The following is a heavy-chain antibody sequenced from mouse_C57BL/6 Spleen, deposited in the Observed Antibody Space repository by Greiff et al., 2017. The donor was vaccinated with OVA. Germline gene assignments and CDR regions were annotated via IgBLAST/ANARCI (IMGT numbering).Heavy chain of an antibody. CDR1: GYTFTDYE. Sequence: LQESGAELVRPGASVTLSCKASGYTFTDYEMHWVKQTPVHGLEWIGAIDPETGGTAYNQKFKGKAILTADKSSSTAYMELRSLTSEDSAVYYCTRVDYDEAYWGQGTLVTVSA. J-gene: IGHJ3*01. CDR2: IDPETGGT. CDR3: TRVDYDEAY. D-gene: IGHD2-4*01. V-gene: IGHV1-15*01.